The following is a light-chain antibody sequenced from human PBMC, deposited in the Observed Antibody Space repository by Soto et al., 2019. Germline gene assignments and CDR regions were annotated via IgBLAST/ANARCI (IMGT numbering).Light chain of an antibody. V-gene: IGKV1-5*01. J-gene: IGKJ1*01. CDR2: PAS. Sequence: DIPMTESPSTLSASVGGRVTITCRASQSISSWLAWYQQTPGTAPKLLIYPASSLQSGVPSRFSGSGSGTEFTLTISSLQPDDVATYYCQHYNSYSFGQGTKVDIK. CDR1: QSISSW. CDR3: QHYNSYS.